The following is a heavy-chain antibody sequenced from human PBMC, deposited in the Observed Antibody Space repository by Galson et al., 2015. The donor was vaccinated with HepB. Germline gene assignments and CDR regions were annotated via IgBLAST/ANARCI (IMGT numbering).Heavy chain of an antibody. J-gene: IGHJ4*02. V-gene: IGHV1-46*03. CDR2: ISPSGDRT. D-gene: IGHD6-13*01. Sequence: SVKVSCKASGDTLSSHYMHWVRQAPGQGLEWMGAISPSGDRTWYAQKFQGRVTMTRDTSTNTVYMELTSLRSEDTAVYSCAREIATSGSKNFDYWGQGTLVAVSS. CDR1: GDTLSSHY. CDR3: AREIATSGSKNFDY.